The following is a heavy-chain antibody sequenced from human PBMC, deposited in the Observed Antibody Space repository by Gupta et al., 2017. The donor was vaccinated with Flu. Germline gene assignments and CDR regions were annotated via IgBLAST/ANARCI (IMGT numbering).Heavy chain of an antibody. V-gene: IGHV3-48*01. Sequence: FTFSSYSMQWVRRAPGKGLGWISYINVRSTTISYAGSVEGRFTISRDNAKNSLYLEMNSLGAEDTAIYFCVREGFYSGLDYWGLGTLVTVPS. D-gene: IGHD3-10*01. CDR1: FTFSSYS. J-gene: IGHJ4*02. CDR3: VREGFYSGLDY. CDR2: INVRSTTI.